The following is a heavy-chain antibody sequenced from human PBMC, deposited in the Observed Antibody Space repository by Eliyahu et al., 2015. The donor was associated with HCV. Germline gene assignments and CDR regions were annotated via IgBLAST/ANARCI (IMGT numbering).Heavy chain of an antibody. J-gene: IGHJ4*02. CDR3: AKDLRRGSYQGAYYFDY. V-gene: IGHV3-30*02. D-gene: IGHD1-26*01. CDR1: GFTFSSYG. CDR2: IRYDGSNK. Sequence: QVQLVESGGGVVQPGGSLRLSCAASGFTFSSYGMHWVRQAPGKGLEWVAFIRYDGSNKYYADSVKGRFTISRDNSKNTLYLQMNSLRAEDTAVYYCAKDLRRGSYQGAYYFDYWGQGTLVTVSS.